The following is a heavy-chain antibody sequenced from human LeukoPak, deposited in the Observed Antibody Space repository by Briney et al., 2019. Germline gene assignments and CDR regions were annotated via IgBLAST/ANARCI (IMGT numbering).Heavy chain of an antibody. J-gene: IGHJ4*02. CDR1: GFTFSSYG. V-gene: IGHV3-30*18. CDR3: AKDSEQRSHYYGSGSPLKNYSDY. D-gene: IGHD3-10*01. CDR2: ISYDGSNK. Sequence: GRSLRLSCAASGFTFSSYGMHWVRQAPGKGLKWVAVISYDGSNKYYADSVKGRFTISRDNSKNTLYLQMNSLRAEDTAVYYCAKDSEQRSHYYGSGSPLKNYSDYWGQGTLVTVSS.